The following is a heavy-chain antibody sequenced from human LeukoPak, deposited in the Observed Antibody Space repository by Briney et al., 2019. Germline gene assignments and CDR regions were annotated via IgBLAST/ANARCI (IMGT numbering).Heavy chain of an antibody. D-gene: IGHD2-15*01. J-gene: IGHJ4*02. V-gene: IGHV4-59*01. CDR3: ARDVGYFDY. CDR2: ISYSGST. Sequence: SETLSLTCTVSGGSISSYYWSWLRQPPGKGLEWIGYISYSGSTNYNPSLKSRVTISVDTSKNQFSLKLSSVTAADTAVYYCARDVGYFDYWGQGTLVTVSS. CDR1: GGSISSYY.